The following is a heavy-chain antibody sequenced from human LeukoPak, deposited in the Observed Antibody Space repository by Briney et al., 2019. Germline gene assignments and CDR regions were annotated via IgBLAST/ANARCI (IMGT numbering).Heavy chain of an antibody. D-gene: IGHD5-18*01. CDR1: GGTFSTYA. V-gene: IGHV1-69*13. CDR2: IIPIFDAP. Sequence: GASVKVSCKASGGTFSTYAITWVRQAPGQGLECMGGIIPIFDAPQYAQKFQGRVTITADESTSTAYMELSSLRSEDTAVYYCARDEYSYGFSLGDYWGQGTLVTVSS. CDR3: ARDEYSYGFSLGDY. J-gene: IGHJ4*02.